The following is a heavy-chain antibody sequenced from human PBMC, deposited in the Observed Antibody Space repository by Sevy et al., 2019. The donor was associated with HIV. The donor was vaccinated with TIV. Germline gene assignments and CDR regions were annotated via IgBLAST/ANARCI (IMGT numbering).Heavy chain of an antibody. V-gene: IGHV3-23*01. D-gene: IGHD5-18*01. CDR1: GFTFSSYA. Sequence: GGSLRLSCAASGFTFSSYAMSWVRQAPGKGLEWVSAISGSGGSTYYADSVKGRFTISRDNSKNMLYLQMSSLRAEDTAIYYCARGKSGYGYALNYWGQGTLVTVSS. CDR3: ARGKSGYGYALNY. CDR2: ISGSGGST. J-gene: IGHJ4*02.